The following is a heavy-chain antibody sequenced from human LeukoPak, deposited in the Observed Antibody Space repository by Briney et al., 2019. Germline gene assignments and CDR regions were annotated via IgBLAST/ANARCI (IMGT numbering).Heavy chain of an antibody. CDR2: ITNSGNSK. CDR3: ARHKEKFGDSCLDDD. Sequence: GGSLRLSCAASEFTFSSYSMNWVRQAPGKGLEWVSYITNSGNSKSYADSVKGRFTISRDNTKNSLYLQMNGLRAEDTAVYYCARHKEKFGDSCLDDDWGQGTLVTVSS. V-gene: IGHV3-48*01. J-gene: IGHJ4*02. D-gene: IGHD4-17*01. CDR1: EFTFSSYS.